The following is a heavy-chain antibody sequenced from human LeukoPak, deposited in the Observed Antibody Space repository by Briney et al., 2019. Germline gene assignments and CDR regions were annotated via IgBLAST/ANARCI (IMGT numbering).Heavy chain of an antibody. J-gene: IGHJ4*02. CDR2: ISSSGSTI. V-gene: IGHV3-48*01. CDR1: GFTFSSYG. D-gene: IGHD1-1*01. Sequence: GGSLRLSCAASGFTFSSYGMSWIRQAPGKGLEWVSYISSSGSTIYYADSVKGRFTISGDNSKDTLYLQMNSLRGEDTAVYYCAKDLIGTWAPDYWGQGTLVTVSS. CDR3: AKDLIGTWAPDY.